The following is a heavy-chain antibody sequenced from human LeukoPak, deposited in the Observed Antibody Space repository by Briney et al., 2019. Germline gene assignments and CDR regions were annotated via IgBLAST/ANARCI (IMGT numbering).Heavy chain of an antibody. D-gene: IGHD3-22*01. V-gene: IGHV3-7*01. CDR2: TKLVGSEK. CDR1: GFTFSGSW. Sequence: GRSLRLPCLASGFTFSGSWVAGVGHAPGKGLEGVANTKLVGSEKHYVSSVKSRFPISRDNAKSSLYLQMNSLRAEDTAVYYCARDGAYDPITMIVIPFDYWGQGTLVTVSS. J-gene: IGHJ4*02. CDR3: ARDGAYDPITMIVIPFDY.